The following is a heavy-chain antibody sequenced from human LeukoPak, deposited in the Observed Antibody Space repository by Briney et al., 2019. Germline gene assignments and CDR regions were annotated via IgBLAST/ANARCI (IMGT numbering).Heavy chain of an antibody. D-gene: IGHD6-13*01. CDR3: ARQQQLLDY. Sequence: ASVKVSCKASGDTFTGYYMHWVRQAPGQGLEWMGWFNPDSGGTHYAQMFQGRVTMTRDTSISTAYMELNRLRSDDTAVYYCARQQQLLDYWGQGTLVTVSS. CDR2: FNPDSGGT. V-gene: IGHV1-2*02. CDR1: GDTFTGYY. J-gene: IGHJ4*02.